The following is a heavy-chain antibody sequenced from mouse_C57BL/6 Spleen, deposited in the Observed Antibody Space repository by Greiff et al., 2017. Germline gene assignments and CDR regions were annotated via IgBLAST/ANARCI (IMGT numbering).Heavy chain of an antibody. CDR2: IRNKANGYTT. Sequence: EVMLVESGGGLVQPGGSLSLSCAASGFTFTDYYMSWVRQPPGKALEWLGFIRNKANGYTTEYSASVKGRFTISRDNSQSILYLQMNALRAEDSATYYCARFYLGYFDYWGQGTTLTVSS. D-gene: IGHD4-1*01. CDR1: GFTFTDYY. CDR3: ARFYLGYFDY. V-gene: IGHV7-3*01. J-gene: IGHJ2*01.